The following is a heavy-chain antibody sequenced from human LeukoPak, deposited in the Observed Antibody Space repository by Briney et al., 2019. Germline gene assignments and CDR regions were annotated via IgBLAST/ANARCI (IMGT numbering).Heavy chain of an antibody. CDR2: IRYDGSNK. Sequence: PGGSLRLSCAASGFTFISYGMHWVRQAPGKGLEWVAFIRYDGSNKYYADSVKGRFTISRDNSKNTLYLQMNSLRAEDTAVYYCAKDDPNAFDIWGQGTMVTVSS. V-gene: IGHV3-30*02. CDR1: GFTFISYG. CDR3: AKDDPNAFDI. J-gene: IGHJ3*02.